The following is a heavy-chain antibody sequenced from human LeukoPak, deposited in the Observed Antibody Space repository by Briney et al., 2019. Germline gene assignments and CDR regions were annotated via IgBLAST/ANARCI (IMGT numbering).Heavy chain of an antibody. J-gene: IGHJ4*02. CDR1: GGSFSGYY. CDR3: ARRAPYDSSGYYMWGYFDY. V-gene: IGHV4-34*01. D-gene: IGHD3-22*01. CDR2: INHSGST. Sequence: PSETLSLTCAVYGGSFSGYYWSWIRQPPEKGLEWIGEINHSGSTNYNPSLKSRVTISVDTSKNQFSLKLSSVTAADTAVYYCARRAPYDSSGYYMWGYFDYWGQGTLVTVSS.